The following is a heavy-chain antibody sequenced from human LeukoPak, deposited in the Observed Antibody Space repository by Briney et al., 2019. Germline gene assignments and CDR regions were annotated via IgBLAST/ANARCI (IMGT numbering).Heavy chain of an antibody. V-gene: IGHV3-74*01. CDR3: VVKAGYYDADAPFDY. D-gene: IGHD3-9*01. Sequence: GGSLRLSCEASGFTFSNYWMHWVRQVPGKGLVWVSRINGDGSRTDYADFVKGRFIISRDNAKNTLYLQMDSLRADDTALYYCVVKAGYYDADAPFDYWGQGNLVTVSS. J-gene: IGHJ4*02. CDR1: GFTFSNYW. CDR2: INGDGSRT.